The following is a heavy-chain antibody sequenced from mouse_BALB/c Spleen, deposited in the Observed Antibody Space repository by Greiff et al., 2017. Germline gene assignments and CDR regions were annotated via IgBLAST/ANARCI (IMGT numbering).Heavy chain of an antibody. J-gene: IGHJ1*01. CDR1: GYTFTSYY. CDR3: ARRGYGNYLWYFDV. V-gene: IGHV1S56*01. Sequence: VQLQQSGPELVKPGASVRISCKASGYTFTSYYIHWVKQRPGQGLEWIGWIYPGNVNTKYNEKFKGKATLTADKSSSTAYMQLSSLTSEDSAVYFCARRGYGNYLWYFDVWGAGTTVTVSS. CDR2: IYPGNVNT. D-gene: IGHD2-1*01.